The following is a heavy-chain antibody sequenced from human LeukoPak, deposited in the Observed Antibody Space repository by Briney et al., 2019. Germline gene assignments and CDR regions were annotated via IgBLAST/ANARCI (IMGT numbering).Heavy chain of an antibody. CDR1: GGTFSSYA. J-gene: IGHJ5*02. Sequence: GASVKVSCKASGGTFSSYAISWVRQAPGQGLEWMGGIIPIFGTANYAQKFQGRVTITTDESTSTAYMELSSLRSEDTAVYYCARDEMAAAGFGWFDPWGQGTLVTVSS. CDR2: IIPIFGTA. CDR3: ARDEMAAAGFGWFDP. D-gene: IGHD6-13*01. V-gene: IGHV1-69*05.